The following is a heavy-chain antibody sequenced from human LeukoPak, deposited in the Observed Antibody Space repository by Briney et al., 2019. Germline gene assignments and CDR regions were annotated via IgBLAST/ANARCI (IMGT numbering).Heavy chain of an antibody. CDR3: ARVVGTYDSSGYYYPSYFDY. Sequence: PSETLSLTCTVSGGSISSHYWSWIRQPPGKGLEWIGHIYYSGSTNYNPSLKSRVTISVDTSKNQFSLKLSSVTAADTAVYYCARVVGTYDSSGYYYPSYFDYWGQGTLVTVSS. J-gene: IGHJ4*02. CDR2: IYYSGST. V-gene: IGHV4-59*11. D-gene: IGHD3-22*01. CDR1: GGSISSHY.